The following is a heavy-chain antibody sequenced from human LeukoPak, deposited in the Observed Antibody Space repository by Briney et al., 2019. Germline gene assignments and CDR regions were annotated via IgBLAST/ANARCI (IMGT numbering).Heavy chain of an antibody. D-gene: IGHD3-10*01. Sequence: SETLSLTCTVSGGSISSYYWSWIRQPPGKGLEWIGYIYYSGSTNYNPSFKSRVTISVDTSKSQFSLRLRSVTAADTAVYYCARDKAGTMVRGVINGMDVWGQGTTDTVSS. V-gene: IGHV4-59*12. CDR3: ARDKAGTMVRGVINGMDV. CDR1: GGSISSYY. J-gene: IGHJ6*02. CDR2: IYYSGST.